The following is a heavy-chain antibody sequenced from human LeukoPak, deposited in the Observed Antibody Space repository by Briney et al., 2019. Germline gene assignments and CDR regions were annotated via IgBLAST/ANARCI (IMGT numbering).Heavy chain of an antibody. D-gene: IGHD5-18*01. V-gene: IGHV1-69*13. CDR2: IIPIFGTA. CDR3: ARSDTIGYSFGYGDY. CDR1: GGTFSSYA. J-gene: IGHJ4*02. Sequence: EASVKVSCKASGGTFSSYAISWVRQAPGQGLEWMGGIIPIFGTANYAQKFQGRVTITADESTSTAYMELSSLRSEDTAVYYCARSDTIGYSFGYGDYWGQGTLVTVSS.